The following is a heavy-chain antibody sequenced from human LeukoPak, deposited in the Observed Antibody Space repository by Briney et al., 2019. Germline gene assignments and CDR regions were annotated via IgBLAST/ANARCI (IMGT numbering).Heavy chain of an antibody. V-gene: IGHV3-21*01. CDR1: GFTFSSYS. J-gene: IGHJ5*02. D-gene: IGHD3-16*01. CDR2: ISSSSSYI. CDR3: ARELVRGFNWFDP. Sequence: GGSLRLSCAASGFTFSSYSMNWVRQAPGKGLEWVSSISSSSSYIYYADSVKGRFTISRDNAKNSLYLQMNSLRAEDTAVYYCARELVRGFNWFDPWGQGTLVTASS.